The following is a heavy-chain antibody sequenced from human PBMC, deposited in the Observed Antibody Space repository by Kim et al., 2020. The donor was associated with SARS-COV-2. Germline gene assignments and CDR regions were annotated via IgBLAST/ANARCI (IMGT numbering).Heavy chain of an antibody. CDR3: ARDREYYDILTGYYITSYCYYYYVMDV. CDR1: GFTFSSYA. J-gene: IGHJ6*01. V-gene: IGHV3-30-3*01. CDR2: ISYDGSNK. D-gene: IGHD3-9*01. Sequence: GGSLRLSCAASGFTFSSYAMHWVRQAPGKGLEWVAVISYDGSNKYYADSVKGRFTISRDNSKNTLYLQMNSLRAEDTAVDYCARDREYYDILTGYYITSYCYYYYVMDVWGQGTTVTVSS.